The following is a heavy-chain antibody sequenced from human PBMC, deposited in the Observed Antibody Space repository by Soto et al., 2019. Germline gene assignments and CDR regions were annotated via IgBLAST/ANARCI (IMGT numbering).Heavy chain of an antibody. Sequence: ASVKVSCKVSGYTLTELSMHWVRQAPGKGLEWMGGFDPEDGETIYAQKFQGRVTMTEDTSTDTAYMELSSLRSEDTAVYYCATSLPPATITMVRGVMGRYYYGMDVWGQGTTVTVSS. V-gene: IGHV1-24*01. CDR3: ATSLPPATITMVRGVMGRYYYGMDV. J-gene: IGHJ6*02. D-gene: IGHD3-10*01. CDR1: GYTLTELS. CDR2: FDPEDGET.